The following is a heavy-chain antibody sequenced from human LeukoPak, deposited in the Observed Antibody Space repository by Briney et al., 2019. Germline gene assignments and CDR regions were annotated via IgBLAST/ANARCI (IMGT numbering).Heavy chain of an antibody. CDR3: ARNTGSGFHFFDY. CDR2: ISSSGDII. J-gene: IGHJ4*02. V-gene: IGHV3-48*03. Sequence: PGGSLRLSCAASGFSFSDYTMNWVRQAPGKGLEWVSYISSSGDIIYYADSVRGRFTISRDNAKNSLYLQMNSLRAEDTAVYYCARNTGSGFHFFDYWGQGTLVTVSS. D-gene: IGHD3-22*01. CDR1: GFSFSDYT.